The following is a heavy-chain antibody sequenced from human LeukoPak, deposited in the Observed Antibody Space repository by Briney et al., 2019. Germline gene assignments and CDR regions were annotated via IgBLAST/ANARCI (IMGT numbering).Heavy chain of an antibody. Sequence: KLGESLKISCKGSGYSFTSYWIGWVRQMPGKGLEWMGIIYPGDSDTRYSPSFQGQVTISADKSISTAYLQWSSLKASDTAMYYCARHAEAYYYDSSGYYDYWGQGTLVTVSS. V-gene: IGHV5-51*01. D-gene: IGHD3-22*01. CDR3: ARHAEAYYYDSSGYYDY. CDR2: IYPGDSDT. CDR1: GYSFTSYW. J-gene: IGHJ4*02.